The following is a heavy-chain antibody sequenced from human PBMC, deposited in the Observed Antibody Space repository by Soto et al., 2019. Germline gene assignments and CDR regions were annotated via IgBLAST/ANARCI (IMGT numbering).Heavy chain of an antibody. CDR2: ISGSGGST. V-gene: IGHV3-23*01. Sequence: EVQLLESGGGLVQPGGSLRLSCAASGLTFSSHAMSWVRQAPGKGLEWVSAISGSGGSTYYADSVKGRFTISRDNSKNTPYLQMNSPGTEDTAVYYRAKVFRYSYRGIGVWGQGTNGTGS. CDR1: GLTFSSHA. D-gene: IGHD2-15*01. J-gene: IGHJ6*02. CDR3: AKVFRYSYRGIGV.